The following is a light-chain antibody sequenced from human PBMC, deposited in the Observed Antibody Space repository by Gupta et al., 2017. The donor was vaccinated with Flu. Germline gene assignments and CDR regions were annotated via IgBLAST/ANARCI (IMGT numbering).Light chain of an antibody. J-gene: IGKJ2*03. CDR3: QQYNSYLAS. CDR1: QSISTW. V-gene: IGKV1-5*03. CDR2: EAS. Sequence: DLQMTQSPSTLSASVRDRVTITCRASQSISTWLAWYQQKPGKAPKVLIYEASSLEIGVPSRFSGSGSGTEFTLTISSLQPDDLATYYCQQYNSYLASFGQGTKLEI.